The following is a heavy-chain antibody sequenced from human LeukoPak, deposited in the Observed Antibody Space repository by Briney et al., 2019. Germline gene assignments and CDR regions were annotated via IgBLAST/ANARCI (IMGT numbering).Heavy chain of an antibody. V-gene: IGHV4-38-2*02. Sequence: SETLSLTCTVSGYSISSGYYWGWIRQPPGKGLEWIGSIYRSGSTYCSPSLKSRVTISVDTSKNQFSLKLSSVTAADTAMYYCTRASLWFGETNWGQGTLVTVS. J-gene: IGHJ4*02. CDR1: GYSISSGYY. CDR3: TRASLWFGETN. CDR2: IYRSGST. D-gene: IGHD3-10*01.